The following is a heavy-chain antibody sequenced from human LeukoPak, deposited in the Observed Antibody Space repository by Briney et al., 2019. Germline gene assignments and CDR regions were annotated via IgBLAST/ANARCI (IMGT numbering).Heavy chain of an antibody. Sequence: GGSLRLSCAASGFTFSNAWMKWVRQAPGKGLEWVGRIKSKADGGTTDYAAPVKDRFTISRDDSENTLYLQMNGLKIEDTGVYYCTAEGPYRGYDYTWGQGTLVTVSS. CDR2: IKSKADGGTT. J-gene: IGHJ5*02. V-gene: IGHV3-15*01. D-gene: IGHD5-12*01. CDR3: TAEGPYRGYDYT. CDR1: GFTFSNAW.